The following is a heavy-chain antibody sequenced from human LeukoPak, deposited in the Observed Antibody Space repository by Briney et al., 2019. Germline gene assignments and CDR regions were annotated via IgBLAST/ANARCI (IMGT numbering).Heavy chain of an antibody. CDR2: IKCDRSNK. D-gene: IGHD3-22*01. CDR3: AKESTPQSSGSSLPGFDP. Sequence: PGRCLTPACAAAGFTFSSDCMHWARHPPGKGLEWVAVIKCDRSNKDYTDSVKGRFTMCRDNSTTTQYLQRNSLRAEDTAVYSCAKESTPQSSGSSLPGFDPWGQGTLVTVSS. CDR1: GFTFSSDC. J-gene: IGHJ5*02. V-gene: IGHV3-30*18.